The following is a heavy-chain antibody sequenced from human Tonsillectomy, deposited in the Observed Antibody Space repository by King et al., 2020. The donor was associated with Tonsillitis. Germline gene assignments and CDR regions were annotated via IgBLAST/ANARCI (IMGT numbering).Heavy chain of an antibody. CDR1: GFTFSRYA. Sequence: EVQLVESGGGLVQPGGSLRLSCAGSGFTFSRYARSWVRQAPGKGLEWVSGISGSGGRTYYADSVKGRFTISRDNSKNTLYLQMNSLRAEDTAVYYCAKDYTGIYYWGQGTLVTVSS. D-gene: IGHD2-2*02. J-gene: IGHJ4*02. V-gene: IGHV3-23*04. CDR2: ISGSGGRT. CDR3: AKDYTGIYY.